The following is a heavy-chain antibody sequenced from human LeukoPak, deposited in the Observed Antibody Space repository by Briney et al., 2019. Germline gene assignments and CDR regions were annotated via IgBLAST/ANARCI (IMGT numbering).Heavy chain of an antibody. D-gene: IGHD6-13*01. CDR3: AKREAAAGNHFDY. Sequence: ASVKVSCKASGGTFSSYAISWVRQAPGQGLEWMGWISAYNGNTNYAQKLQGRVTMTTDTSTSTAYMELRSLRSDDTAVYYCAKREAAAGNHFDYWGQGTLVTVSP. V-gene: IGHV1-18*01. J-gene: IGHJ4*02. CDR2: ISAYNGNT. CDR1: GGTFSSYA.